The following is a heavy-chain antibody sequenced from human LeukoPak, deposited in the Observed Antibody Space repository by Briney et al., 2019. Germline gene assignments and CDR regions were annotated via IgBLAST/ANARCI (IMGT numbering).Heavy chain of an antibody. V-gene: IGHV1-2*02. D-gene: IGHD3-22*01. Sequence: GASVKVSCKASGYTFTGYYMHWVRQAPGQGLEWMGWINPNSGGTNYAQKLQGRVTMTTDTSTSTAYMELRSLRSDDTAAYYCARDTGYYYDSSGYNVVVDYWGQGTLVTVSS. CDR3: ARDTGYYYDSSGYNVVVDY. CDR1: GYTFTGYY. J-gene: IGHJ4*02. CDR2: INPNSGGT.